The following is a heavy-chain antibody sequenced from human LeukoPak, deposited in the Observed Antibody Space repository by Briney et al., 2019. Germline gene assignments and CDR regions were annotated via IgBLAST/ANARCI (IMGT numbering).Heavy chain of an antibody. J-gene: IGHJ4*02. CDR2: VIPIFGTA. Sequence: SVKVSCKASGGTFSSYAISWVRQAPGQGLEWKGGVIPIFGTANYAQKFQGRVTITADESTSTAYMELSSLRSEDTAVYYCARDYYDSSGYYYPFDYWGQGTLVTVSS. CDR1: GGTFSSYA. D-gene: IGHD3-22*01. CDR3: ARDYYDSSGYYYPFDY. V-gene: IGHV1-69*13.